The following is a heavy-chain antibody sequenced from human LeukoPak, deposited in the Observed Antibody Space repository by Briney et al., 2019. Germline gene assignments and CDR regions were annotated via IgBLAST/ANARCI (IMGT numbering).Heavy chain of an antibody. V-gene: IGHV4-59*12. CDR1: GDSISSYY. CDR3: ARSHMIRGIDY. J-gene: IGHJ4*02. Sequence: SETLSLTCTVSGDSISSYYWTWIRQPPGKGLEWIGYIYYSGSTNYNPSLKSRVTISVDTSKNQFSLKLSSVTAADTAVYYCARSHMIRGIDYWGQGTLVTVSS. CDR2: IYYSGST. D-gene: IGHD3-10*01.